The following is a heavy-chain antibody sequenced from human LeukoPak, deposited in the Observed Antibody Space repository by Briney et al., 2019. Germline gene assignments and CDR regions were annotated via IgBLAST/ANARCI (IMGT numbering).Heavy chain of an antibody. CDR2: INTKRGRT. CDR1: GYIFTHYY. CDR3: ARADFIDAGPYLIGP. D-gene: IGHD3-3*01. Sequence: ASVKVSCKPSGYIFTHYYIHWVRQAPGQGLEWMGWINTKRGRTSSARKFQGRVTMTRDPSITTVYMVLAWLTSGDTAIYFCARADFIDAGPYLIGPWGQGTLVTVSS. J-gene: IGHJ5*02. V-gene: IGHV1-2*02.